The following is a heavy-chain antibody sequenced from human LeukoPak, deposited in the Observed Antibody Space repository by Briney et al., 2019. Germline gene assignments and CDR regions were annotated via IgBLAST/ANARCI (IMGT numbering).Heavy chain of an antibody. CDR3: ASRPYYYDSSGYEDAFDI. CDR1: GYSFTSYW. V-gene: IGHV5-51*01. CDR2: IYPGDSDT. D-gene: IGHD3-22*01. Sequence: GESLKISCKGSGYSFTSYWIGWVRQMPGKGLEWMGIIYPGDSDTRYSPSFQDQVTISADKSISTAYLQWSSLKASDTAMYYCASRPYYYDSSGYEDAFDIWGQGTMVTVSS. J-gene: IGHJ3*02.